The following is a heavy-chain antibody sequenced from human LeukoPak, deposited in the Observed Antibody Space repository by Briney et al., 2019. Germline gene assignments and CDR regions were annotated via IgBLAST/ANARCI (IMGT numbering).Heavy chain of an antibody. J-gene: IGHJ4*02. Sequence: GGSLRLSCAASGYTFSSYWMHWVRQAPGKGLVWVSRIDTDGRTTNYADSVKGRFTIYRDNVQNTLFLQMNSLTVEDTAVYYCVRDVAGARSYWGQGALVTVSS. V-gene: IGHV3-74*01. D-gene: IGHD3-10*01. CDR3: VRDVAGARSY. CDR1: GYTFSSYW. CDR2: IDTDGRTT.